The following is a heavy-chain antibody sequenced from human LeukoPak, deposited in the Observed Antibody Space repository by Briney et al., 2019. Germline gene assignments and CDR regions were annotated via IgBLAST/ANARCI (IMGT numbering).Heavy chain of an antibody. Sequence: PGGSLRLSCAASGFTFSNYAMSWVRQAPGKGLEWVSFISGSGGSMYYVDSVKGRFTISRDNSKNTLHLQMNSLRAEDTAVYYCAKDRQGSGWNYLDYWGQGTLVTVSS. D-gene: IGHD6-19*01. CDR3: AKDRQGSGWNYLDY. V-gene: IGHV3-23*01. CDR2: ISGSGGSM. CDR1: GFTFSNYA. J-gene: IGHJ4*02.